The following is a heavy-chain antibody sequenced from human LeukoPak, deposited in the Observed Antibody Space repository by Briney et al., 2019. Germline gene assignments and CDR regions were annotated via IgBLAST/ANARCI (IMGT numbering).Heavy chain of an antibody. CDR2: IYSGGST. D-gene: IGHD1-26*01. CDR3: ARGHMGATGSPWRYYYYMDV. Sequence: GGSLRLSCAASGFTVSSNDMSWVRQAPGKGLECISVIYSGGSTDYADSVKGRLTISRDNSKNTLYLQMNSLRAEDTAVYYCARGHMGATGSPWRYYYYMDVWGKGTTVTVSS. V-gene: IGHV3-53*01. CDR1: GFTVSSND. J-gene: IGHJ6*03.